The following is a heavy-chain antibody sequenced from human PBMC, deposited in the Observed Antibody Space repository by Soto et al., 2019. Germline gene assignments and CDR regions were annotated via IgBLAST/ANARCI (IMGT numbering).Heavy chain of an antibody. V-gene: IGHV3-13*01. CDR2: IGTAGDT. CDR3: ASLDTARVETAGY. Sequence: GGSLRLSCAASGFTFSSSAMHWVRQATGKGLEWVSAIGTAGDTYYPGSVKGRFTISRENAKNSLYLQMNSLRAGDTALYYCASLDTARVETAGYWGQGTLVTVSS. J-gene: IGHJ4*02. CDR1: GFTFSSSA. D-gene: IGHD5-18*01.